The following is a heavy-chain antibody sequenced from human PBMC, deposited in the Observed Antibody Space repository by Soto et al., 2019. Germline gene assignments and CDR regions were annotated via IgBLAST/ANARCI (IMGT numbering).Heavy chain of an antibody. D-gene: IGHD1-26*01. J-gene: IGHJ5*02. CDR1: RFTFSRYV. V-gene: IGHV3-23*01. CDR2: ISGSGGST. CDR3: AKGGASGSYYRNWFAP. Sequence: GGSVRLSCAASRFTFSRYVMHCVRQAPGKGLEWFSAISGSGGSTYYADSVKGRFTISIDNSKKTPYLQMNSLRAEETAVYYCAKGGASGSYYRNWFAPWAKGTLVTVSS.